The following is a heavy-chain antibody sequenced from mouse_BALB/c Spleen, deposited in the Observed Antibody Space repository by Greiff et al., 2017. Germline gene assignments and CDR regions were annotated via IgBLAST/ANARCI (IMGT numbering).Heavy chain of an antibody. Sequence: EVQLMESGGGLVQPGGSRKLSCAASGFTFSSFGMHWVRQAPEKGLEWVAYISSGSSTIYYADTVKGRFTISRDNPKNTLFLQMTSLRSEDTAMYYCARMFDYWGQGTTLTVSS. J-gene: IGHJ2*01. V-gene: IGHV5-17*02. CDR1: GFTFSSFG. CDR3: ARMFDY. CDR2: ISSGSSTI.